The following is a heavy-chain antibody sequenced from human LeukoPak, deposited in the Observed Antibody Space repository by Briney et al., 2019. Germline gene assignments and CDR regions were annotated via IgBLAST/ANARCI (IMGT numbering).Heavy chain of an antibody. CDR3: ARDRGTWLRFGIDY. Sequence: PSETLSLTCTVSGGSISRYYWSWIRQPPGKGLEWIGFIYYTGSTNYNPSLQSRVTISLDTSKNQFSLKLSSVTAADTAVYYCARDRGTWLRFGIDYRGQGTLVTVSS. V-gene: IGHV4-59*12. CDR2: IYYTGST. J-gene: IGHJ4*02. D-gene: IGHD5-12*01. CDR1: GGSISRYY.